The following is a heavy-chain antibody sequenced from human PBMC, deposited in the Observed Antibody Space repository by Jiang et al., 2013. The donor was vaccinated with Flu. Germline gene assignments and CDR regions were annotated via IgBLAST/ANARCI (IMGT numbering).Heavy chain of an antibody. V-gene: IGHV1-69*01. CDR2: IIPIFGTA. D-gene: IGHD5-18*01. J-gene: IGHJ4*02. CDR3: ARGVGGYSHGYILY. CDR1: GGPLTNYG. Sequence: AEVKRPGSSVKVSCKASGGPLTNYGISWVRQAPGQGLEWMGGIIPIFGTANYAQKFQGRVTITADESTSTAYMELTSLRYEDTAVYYCARGVGGYSHGYILYWGQGTLVTVSS.